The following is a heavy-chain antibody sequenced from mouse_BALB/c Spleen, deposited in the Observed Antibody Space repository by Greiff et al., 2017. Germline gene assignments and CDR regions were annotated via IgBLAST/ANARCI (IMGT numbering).Heavy chain of an antibody. D-gene: IGHD2-14*01. V-gene: IGHV1-69*02. CDR3: ARREVRRYFDV. CDR2: IDPSDSYT. J-gene: IGHJ1*01. CDR1: GYTFTSYW. Sequence: QVQLQQSGAELVKPGASVKLSCKASGYTFTSYWMHWVKQRPGQGLEWIGEIDPSDSYTNYNQKFKGKATLTVDKSSSTAYMQLSSLTSEDSAVYYCARREVRRYFDVWGAGTTVTVSS.